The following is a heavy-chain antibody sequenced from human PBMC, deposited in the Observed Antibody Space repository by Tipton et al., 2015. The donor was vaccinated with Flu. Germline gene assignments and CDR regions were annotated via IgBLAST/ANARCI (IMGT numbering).Heavy chain of an antibody. Sequence: TLSLTCTVSGGSISSSSYYWGWIRQPPGKGLEWIGSIYYSGSTNYNPSLKSRVTISVDTSKNQFSLKLSSVTAADTAVYYCAKRTLDYFDYWGQGTLVTVSS. D-gene: IGHD1-14*01. J-gene: IGHJ4*02. CDR3: AKRTLDYFDY. CDR1: GGSISSSSYY. V-gene: IGHV4-39*07. CDR2: IYYSGST.